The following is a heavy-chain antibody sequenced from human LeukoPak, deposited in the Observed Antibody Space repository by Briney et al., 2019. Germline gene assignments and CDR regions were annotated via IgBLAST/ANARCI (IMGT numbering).Heavy chain of an antibody. CDR2: INSGGYT. J-gene: IGHJ4*02. V-gene: IGHV3-53*01. CDR1: GFTFDDYA. D-gene: IGHD1-14*01. Sequence: GGSLRLSCAASGFTFDDYAMHWVRQAPGKGLEWVSVINSGGYTDYADSVKGRFTISRDNSKNTFYLQMNSLRAEDTAVYYCARVTRWGQGTLVTVSS. CDR3: ARVTR.